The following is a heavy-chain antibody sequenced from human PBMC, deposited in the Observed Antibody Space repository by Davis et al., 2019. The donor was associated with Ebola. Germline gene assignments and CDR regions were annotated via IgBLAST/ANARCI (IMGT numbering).Heavy chain of an antibody. CDR3: ARVPSGSYWRYLDY. V-gene: IGHV3-74*01. J-gene: IGHJ4*02. CDR2: INGDGSKI. D-gene: IGHD1-26*01. CDR1: GFTFRSYW. Sequence: GESLKIPCAASGFTFRSYWMHWVRQAPGKGLVWVSRINGDGSKIVSADSVKGRFPISRDNAKNTLYLQMNTLRAEDTAVYYCARVPSGSYWRYLDYWGQGTLVTVSS.